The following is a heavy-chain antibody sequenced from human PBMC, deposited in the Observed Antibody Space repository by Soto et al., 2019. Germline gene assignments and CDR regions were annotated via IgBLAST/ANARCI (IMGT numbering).Heavy chain of an antibody. J-gene: IGHJ6*02. Sequence: LSLTCAVSGGSISSGGYFWNWVRQPAGKGLEWIGYSFHSGTTSYNPPLKSRVIISVDRSKNQFSLKLSSVTTADTAVYYCARGAAGYYGMDVWGQGTTVTVSS. CDR2: SFHSGTT. CDR3: ARGAAGYYGMDV. CDR1: GGSISSGGYF. V-gene: IGHV4-30-2*01.